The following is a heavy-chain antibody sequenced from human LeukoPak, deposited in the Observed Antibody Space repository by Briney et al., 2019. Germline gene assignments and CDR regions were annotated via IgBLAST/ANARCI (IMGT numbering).Heavy chain of an antibody. Sequence: GGSLRLSCAASGFTFSSYWMSWVRQAPGKGLEWVANIKQDGSERYYVDSVKGRFTISRDNAKNSLYLQMNSLSAEDTAVYYCARDREAVADYYFDYWGQGTLVTVSS. CDR2: IKQDGSER. J-gene: IGHJ4*02. D-gene: IGHD6-19*01. V-gene: IGHV3-7*01. CDR1: GFTFSSYW. CDR3: ARDREAVADYYFDY.